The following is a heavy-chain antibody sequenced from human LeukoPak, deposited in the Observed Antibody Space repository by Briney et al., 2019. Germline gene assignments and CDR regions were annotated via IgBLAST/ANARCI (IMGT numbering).Heavy chain of an antibody. V-gene: IGHV1-18*01. D-gene: IGHD3-10*01. CDR2: ISAYSGNT. Sequence: ASVKVSCKASGYTLISYVISWVRQAPGQGLEWMGWISAYSGNTNYAQKLQGRVTMTTDTSTKTAYMALRSLRSDDTAVYYCAAMVRGVIGLNYWGQETLVTVSS. CDR3: AAMVRGVIGLNY. CDR1: GYTLISYV. J-gene: IGHJ4*02.